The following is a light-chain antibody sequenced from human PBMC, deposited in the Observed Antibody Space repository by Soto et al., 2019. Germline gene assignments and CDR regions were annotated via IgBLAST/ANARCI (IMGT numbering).Light chain of an antibody. CDR2: GAS. Sequence: EIVLTQSPGTLSLSPVERATLXCRPSQSVSSSYLAWYQQKPGQAPRLLIYGASSRATGIPERFSGSGSGTDFTLTVSRLEPEDSAVYYCQQYHSSSWTFGQGTKVDIK. J-gene: IGKJ1*01. CDR3: QQYHSSSWT. CDR1: QSVSSSY. V-gene: IGKV3-20*01.